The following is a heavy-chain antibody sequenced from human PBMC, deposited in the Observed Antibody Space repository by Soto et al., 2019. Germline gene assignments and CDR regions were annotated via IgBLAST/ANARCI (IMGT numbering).Heavy chain of an antibody. D-gene: IGHD2-2*01. CDR3: ARVVVVPAASLSYYYGMDV. V-gene: IGHV4-59*01. J-gene: IGHJ6*02. CDR1: GGSISSYY. CDR2: IYYSGST. Sequence: SETLSLTCTVSGGSISSYYWSWIRQPPGKGLEWIGYIYYSGSTNYNPSLKSRVTISVDTSKHQFSLKLSSVTAADTAVYYCARVVVVPAASLSYYYGMDVWGQGTTVTVSS.